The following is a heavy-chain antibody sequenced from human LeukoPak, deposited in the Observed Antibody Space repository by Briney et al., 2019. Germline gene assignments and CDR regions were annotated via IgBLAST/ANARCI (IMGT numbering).Heavy chain of an antibody. Sequence: GGSLRLSCAASGFTFSSYGMSWVRQPSGKGLEWVSSIFPSGGEIHYADSVRGRFTISRDNSKSTLSLQMNSLRAEDTAIYYCAREYSSSGCFDYWGQGTLVTSSS. J-gene: IGHJ4*02. CDR2: IFPSGGEI. D-gene: IGHD6-6*01. CDR1: GFTFSSYG. CDR3: AREYSSSGCFDY. V-gene: IGHV3-23*01.